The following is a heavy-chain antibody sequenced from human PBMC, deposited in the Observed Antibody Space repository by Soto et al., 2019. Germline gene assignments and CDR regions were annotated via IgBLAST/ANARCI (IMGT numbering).Heavy chain of an antibody. Sequence: GGSLRLSCAASGFTFSSYAMSWVRQAPGKGLEWVSAISGSGGSTYYADSVKGRFTISRDNSKNTLYLQMNSLRAEDTAVYYCAKDKAVGDYYYGMDVWGQGTTVTVSS. D-gene: IGHD2-15*01. CDR3: AKDKAVGDYYYGMDV. CDR2: ISGSGGST. V-gene: IGHV3-23*01. CDR1: GFTFSSYA. J-gene: IGHJ6*02.